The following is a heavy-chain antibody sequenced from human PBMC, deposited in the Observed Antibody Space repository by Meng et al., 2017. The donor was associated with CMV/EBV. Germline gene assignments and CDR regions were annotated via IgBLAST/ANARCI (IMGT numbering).Heavy chain of an antibody. V-gene: IGHV1-2*02. Sequence: QGRVGQVGGGVKKPGASVKVSCKASGNTFTGYYMHWVRQAPGQGLEWMGWINPNSGGTNYAQKFQGRVTMTRDTSISTAYMELRRLRSDDTAVYYCARGSGIAAAGTFDYWGQGTLVTVSS. CDR2: INPNSGGT. CDR3: ARGSGIAAAGTFDY. D-gene: IGHD6-13*01. J-gene: IGHJ4*02. CDR1: GNTFTGYY.